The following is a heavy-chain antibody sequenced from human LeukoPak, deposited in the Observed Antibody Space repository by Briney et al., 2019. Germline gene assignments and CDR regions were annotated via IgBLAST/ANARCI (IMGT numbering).Heavy chain of an antibody. J-gene: IGHJ4*02. Sequence: HPGGSLRLSCAASGFTFSSYEMNWVRQAPGKGLEWVSHISGSGSTIYYGDSLKGRFTISRDNANNSLYLQMNSLRVEDTAVYYCATLWDPVAGTTQPLLWGQGTLVTVSS. CDR2: ISGSGSTI. D-gene: IGHD6-19*01. CDR3: ATLWDPVAGTTQPLL. V-gene: IGHV3-48*03. CDR1: GFTFSSYE.